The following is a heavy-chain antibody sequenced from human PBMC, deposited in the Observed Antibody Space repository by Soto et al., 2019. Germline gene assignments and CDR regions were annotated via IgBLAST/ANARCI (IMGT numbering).Heavy chain of an antibody. Sequence: DVQLVESGGGLVQPGGSLRLSCAISGFSVSSNYLSWVRQAPGKGVEWVSVHYSGGSTYYEDSVQGRFTISRDKSNNTLYLQMRRGRAEDTAVYFCARHRHPSGTGGATSPLDPWGQGTQVTVSS. CDR3: ARHRHPSGTGGATSPLDP. D-gene: IGHD1-26*01. V-gene: IGHV3-53*01. CDR2: HYSGGST. J-gene: IGHJ5*02. CDR1: GFSVSSNY.